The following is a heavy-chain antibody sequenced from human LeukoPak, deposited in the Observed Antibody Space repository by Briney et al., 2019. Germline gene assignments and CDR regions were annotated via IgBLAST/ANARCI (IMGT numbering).Heavy chain of an antibody. CDR3: ARDQGRWLVRTFDY. J-gene: IGHJ4*02. V-gene: IGHV4-59*12. CDR2: IYYSGST. D-gene: IGHD6-19*01. CDR1: GFTFSSYS. Sequence: PGGSLRLSCAASGFTFSSYSMNWVRQAPGKGLEWIGNIYYSGSTYYNPSLKSRVTISVDTSKNQFSLKLSSVTAADTAVYYCARDQGRWLVRTFDYWGQGTLVTVSS.